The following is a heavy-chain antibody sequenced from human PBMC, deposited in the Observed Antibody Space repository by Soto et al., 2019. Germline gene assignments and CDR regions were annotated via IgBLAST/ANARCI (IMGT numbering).Heavy chain of an antibody. Sequence: PSETLSLTCTVSGGSISSYYWSWIRQPPGKGLEWIGYIYYSGSTNYNPSLKSRVTISVDTSKNQFSLKLSSVTAADTAVYYCARQNYRLDAFDIWGQGTMVTVSS. CDR1: GGSISSYY. CDR2: IYYSGST. D-gene: IGHD1-7*01. J-gene: IGHJ3*02. CDR3: ARQNYRLDAFDI. V-gene: IGHV4-59*08.